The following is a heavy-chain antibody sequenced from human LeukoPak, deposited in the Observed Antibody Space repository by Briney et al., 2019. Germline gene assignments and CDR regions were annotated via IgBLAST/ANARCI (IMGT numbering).Heavy chain of an antibody. CDR2: ITSSSRYI. Sequence: GGSLRLSCAASGFTFSTYNMNSVRQAPGKRLEWVSSITSSSRYIYYADSVKGRFTISRDNAKNSLYLQMDSLRAEDTAVYYCARDPYSGNYYAYYYYYMDVWGKGTTVTVSS. D-gene: IGHD1-26*01. J-gene: IGHJ6*03. V-gene: IGHV3-21*01. CDR1: GFTFSTYN. CDR3: ARDPYSGNYYAYYYYYMDV.